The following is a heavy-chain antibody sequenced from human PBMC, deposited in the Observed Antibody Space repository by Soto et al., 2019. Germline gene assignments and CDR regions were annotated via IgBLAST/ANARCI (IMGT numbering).Heavy chain of an antibody. CDR3: AKDLTRQLAYWLDP. CDR1: GFSFTGYY. J-gene: IGHJ5*02. V-gene: IGHV1-2*02. Sequence: ASVKVPCKASGFSFTGYYIHWLLQAPGQGLEWMGWINAHSGGTEYAQKFQGRVTLTRDTSIATAYLTLTSLTSDDTALYYCAKDLTRQLAYWLDPWGQGTQVTVSS. CDR2: INAHSGGT. D-gene: IGHD6-6*01.